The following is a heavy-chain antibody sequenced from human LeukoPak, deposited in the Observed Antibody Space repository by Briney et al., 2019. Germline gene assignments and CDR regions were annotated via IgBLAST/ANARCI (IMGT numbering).Heavy chain of an antibody. Sequence: WASVKVSCKASGYTFTSYGISWVRQAPGQGLEWMGWISAYNGNTNYAQKLQGRVTMTTDTSTSTAYMELRSLRSDDTAVYYCAREYGNLTMVTNFDFWGQGTLVTVSS. CDR3: AREYGNLTMVTNFDF. CDR2: ISAYNGNT. J-gene: IGHJ4*02. V-gene: IGHV1-18*01. CDR1: GYTFTSYG. D-gene: IGHD4-17*01.